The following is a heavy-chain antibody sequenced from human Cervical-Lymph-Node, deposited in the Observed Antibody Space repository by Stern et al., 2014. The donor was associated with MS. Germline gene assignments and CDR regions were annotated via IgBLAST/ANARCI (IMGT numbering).Heavy chain of an antibody. D-gene: IGHD2-21*01. CDR3: AKDRPYSYIDD. CDR2: IGGISSLT. J-gene: IGHJ4*02. Sequence: EVQLVQSGGDLVQPGGSLRLTCAASGFTFSSNAMSWVRQAPGKGLEWVSSIGGISSLTYYADSVKGRFTISRDNSKNMVFLQMNSLRVEDTAVYYCAKDRPYSYIDDWGQGTLVTVSA. CDR1: GFTFSSNA. V-gene: IGHV3-23*04.